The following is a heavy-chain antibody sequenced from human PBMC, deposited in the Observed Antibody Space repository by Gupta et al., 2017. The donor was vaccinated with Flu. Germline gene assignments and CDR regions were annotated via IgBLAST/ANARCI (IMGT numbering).Heavy chain of an antibody. CDR3: AKDPSSRLGTYYFDY. CDR2: ISWNSGSI. J-gene: IGHJ4*02. D-gene: IGHD6-19*01. CDR1: GFTFDDYA. Sequence: EVQLVESGGGLVQPGRSLRLSCAASGFTFDDYAMHWVRQAPGKGLEWVSGISWNSGSIGYADSVKGRFTISRDNAKNSLYLQMNSLRAEDTALYYCAKDPSSRLGTYYFDYWGQGTLVTVSS. V-gene: IGHV3-9*01.